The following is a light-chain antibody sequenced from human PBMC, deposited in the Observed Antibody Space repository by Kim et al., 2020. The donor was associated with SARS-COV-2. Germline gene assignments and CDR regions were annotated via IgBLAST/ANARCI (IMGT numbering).Light chain of an antibody. CDR2: DAS. CDR3: QQSYSTLPYT. J-gene: IGKJ2*01. V-gene: IGKV1-39*01. CDR1: QSISTY. Sequence: DIQMTQSPSSLSASVGDRVTITCRASQSISTYLNWYQQKLGKAPKLLIYDASSLQSGVPSRFSGSGSGTDFTLTISSLQPEDFATYYCQQSYSTLPYTFGQGTKLEI.